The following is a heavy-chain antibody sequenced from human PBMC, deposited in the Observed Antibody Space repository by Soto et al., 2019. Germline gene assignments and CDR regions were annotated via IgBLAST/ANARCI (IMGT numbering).Heavy chain of an antibody. CDR3: ARHGGYDFWSGYEDYYYYYMDV. Sequence: SETLSLTCTVSGGSISSYYWSWIRQPPGKGLEWIGYIYYSGSTNYNPSLKSRVTISVDTSKNQFSLKLSSVTAADTAVYYCARHGGYDFWSGYEDYYYYYMDVWGKGTTVTVSS. V-gene: IGHV4-59*08. CDR1: GGSISSYY. D-gene: IGHD3-3*01. J-gene: IGHJ6*03. CDR2: IYYSGST.